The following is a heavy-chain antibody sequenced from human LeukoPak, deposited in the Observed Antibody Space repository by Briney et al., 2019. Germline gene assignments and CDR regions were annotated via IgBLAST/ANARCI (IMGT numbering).Heavy chain of an antibody. CDR3: ATSTGYSSSWQTPNDY. V-gene: IGHV3-7*03. D-gene: IGHD6-13*01. J-gene: IGHJ4*02. Sequence: PGGSLRLSCAASGFTFRSYWMDWVRQAPGKGLEWVANIKQDGSEVYYVDSVKGRFTISRDNTKNSLFLHMSSLRAEDTAVYYCATSTGYSSSWQTPNDYWGQGTLVIVSS. CDR2: IKQDGSEV. CDR1: GFTFRSYW.